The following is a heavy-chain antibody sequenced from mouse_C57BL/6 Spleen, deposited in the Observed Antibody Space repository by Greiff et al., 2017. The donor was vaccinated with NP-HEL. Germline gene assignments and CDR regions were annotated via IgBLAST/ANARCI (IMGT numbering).Heavy chain of an antibody. D-gene: IGHD3-2*02. V-gene: IGHV5-6*01. CDR1: GFTFSSYG. J-gene: IGHJ3*01. Sequence: EVQLVESGGDLVKPGGSLKLSCAASGFTFSSYGMSWVRQTPDKRLEWVATISSGGSYTYYPDSVKGRFTISRDKAKNTLYLQMSSLKSEDTAMYYCARQEGQLRPSFAYWGQGTLVTVSA. CDR3: ARQEGQLRPSFAY. CDR2: ISSGGSYT.